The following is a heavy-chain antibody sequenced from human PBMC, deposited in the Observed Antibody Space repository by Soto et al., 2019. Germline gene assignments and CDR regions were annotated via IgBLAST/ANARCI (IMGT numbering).Heavy chain of an antibody. CDR3: ARDVGPRTRVVATSNYFDY. D-gene: IGHD5-12*01. CDR1: GYTFSSYY. Sequence: QVQLVQSGAEVKKPGASVKVSCKASGYTFSSYYIHWVRQDPGQGPEWMGIINPSGRSTSYAQKFQGRVTMTSDTSTSTVYMDLSSLTSEDTAVYYCARDVGPRTRVVATSNYFDYWGQGTLVTVSS. J-gene: IGHJ4*02. V-gene: IGHV1-46*01. CDR2: INPSGRST.